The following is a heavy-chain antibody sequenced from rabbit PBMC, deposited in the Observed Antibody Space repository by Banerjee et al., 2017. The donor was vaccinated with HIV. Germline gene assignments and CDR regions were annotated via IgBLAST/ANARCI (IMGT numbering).Heavy chain of an antibody. D-gene: IGHD4-1*01. V-gene: IGHV1S45*01. Sequence: QEQLEESGGDLVKPEGSLTLTCTASGFSFSDIYWICWVRQAPGKGLEWIGYIDPVFGSTYYASSVKGRFTISSDNAQNTVFLQMTSLTASDTATYFCARDLAGVVGWNFGLWGPGTLVTVS. CDR2: IDPVFGST. J-gene: IGHJ6*01. CDR3: ARDLAGVVGWNFGL. CDR1: GFSFSDIYW.